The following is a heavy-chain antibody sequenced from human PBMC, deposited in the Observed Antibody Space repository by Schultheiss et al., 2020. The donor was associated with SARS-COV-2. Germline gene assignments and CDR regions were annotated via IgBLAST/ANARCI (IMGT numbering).Heavy chain of an antibody. CDR1: GGTFSSYG. CDR2: ISAYNGNT. Sequence: SVKVSCKASGGTFSSYGISWVRQAPGQGLEWMGWISAYNGNTNYAQKFQGRVTITADKSTSTAYMELSSLRSEDTAVYYCARGPQWLVREYFDYWGQGTLVTVSS. V-gene: IGHV1-69*10. D-gene: IGHD6-19*01. CDR3: ARGPQWLVREYFDY. J-gene: IGHJ4*02.